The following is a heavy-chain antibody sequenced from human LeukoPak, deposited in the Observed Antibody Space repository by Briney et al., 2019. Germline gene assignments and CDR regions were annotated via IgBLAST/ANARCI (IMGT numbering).Heavy chain of an antibody. CDR1: GFTFSSYW. J-gene: IGHJ4*02. V-gene: IGHV3-7*01. D-gene: IGHD3-10*01. CDR3: ARTPDGADY. Sequence: GGSLRLSCAASGFTFSSYWMSWVRQAPGKGLEWVANIKQDGTEKFYLDSVKGRFIISRDNAENSLFLQMNSLRAEDTAVYYCARTPDGADYWGQGTLVTVSS. CDR2: IKQDGTEK.